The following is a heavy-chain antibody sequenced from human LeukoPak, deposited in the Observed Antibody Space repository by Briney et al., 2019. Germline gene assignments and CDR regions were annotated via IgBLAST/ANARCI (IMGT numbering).Heavy chain of an antibody. CDR2: IKSGSTII. Sequence: GGSLTLSCAASGFSLSDYYVNWLRQVTGKGLEWVSYIKSGSTIIFYADSVKGRFSVSRDNANNSVHLQMTNLRDDDTAVYYCARVHNTVHWGQGVQVTFSS. D-gene: IGHD4-11*01. J-gene: IGHJ4*02. CDR1: GFSLSDYY. CDR3: ARVHNTVH. V-gene: IGHV3-11*04.